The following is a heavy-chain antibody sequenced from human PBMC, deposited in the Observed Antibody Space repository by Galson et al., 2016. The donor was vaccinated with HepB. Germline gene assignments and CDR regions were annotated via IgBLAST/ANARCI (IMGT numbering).Heavy chain of an antibody. V-gene: IGHV3-74*01. CDR3: VRDQEDYYESSGDDFDY. CDR1: GFTFSRYW. CDR2: INTVGSII. D-gene: IGHD3-22*01. J-gene: IGHJ4*02. Sequence: SLRLSCAASGFTFSRYWMHWVRQAPGEGLVWVSRINTVGSIINYADSVKGRFTISRDNARNTLYLQMNSLRAEDTAVYYCVRDQEDYYESSGDDFDYRGQGTLVTVSS.